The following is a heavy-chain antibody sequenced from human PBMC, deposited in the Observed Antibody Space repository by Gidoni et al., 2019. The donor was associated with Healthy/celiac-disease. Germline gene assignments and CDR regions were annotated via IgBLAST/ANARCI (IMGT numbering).Heavy chain of an antibody. CDR3: ARDECSSTSCYGNDY. D-gene: IGHD2-2*01. J-gene: IGHJ4*02. CDR1: GFTSSSDG. V-gene: IGHV3-33*01. CDR2: IWYDGSNK. Sequence: QVQLVESGGGVVQPGRSLRPPFAASGFTSSSDGMHWVRQAPGKGLEWVAVIWYDGSNKYYADSVKGRFTISRDNSKTTLYLQRNSLRAEDTAVYYCARDECSSTSCYGNDYWGQGTLVTVSS.